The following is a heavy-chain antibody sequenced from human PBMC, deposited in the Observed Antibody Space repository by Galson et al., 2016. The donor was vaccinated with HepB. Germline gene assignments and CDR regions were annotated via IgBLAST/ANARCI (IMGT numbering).Heavy chain of an antibody. CDR3: ARGTRFSYKWSFDS. D-gene: IGHD1-20*01. CDR2: THSSGNS. CDR1: DESIMTHY. J-gene: IGHJ4*02. V-gene: IGHV4-59*11. Sequence: SETLSLTCDVSDESIMTHYWSWIRQSPGKGLEWLGYTHSSGNSKYHPSLTSRVTMSLDTSRSRFSLRLRSVTAADTAVYFCARGTRFSYKWSFDSWGQGALVTVSS.